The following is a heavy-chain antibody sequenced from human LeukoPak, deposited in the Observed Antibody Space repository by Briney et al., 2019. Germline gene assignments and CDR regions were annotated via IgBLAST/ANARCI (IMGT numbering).Heavy chain of an antibody. V-gene: IGHV3-48*02. CDR2: ISSSSSTI. D-gene: IGHD4-17*01. CDR1: GFTFSSYS. J-gene: IGHJ4*02. CDR3: ARDRYGDYVSDY. Sequence: GGSLRLSCAASGFTFSSYSMTWVRQAPGKGLEWVSYISSSSSTIYYADSVKGRFTISRDHAKISLYLHMNSLRDEDTAVYYCARDRYGDYVSDYWGQGTLVTVSS.